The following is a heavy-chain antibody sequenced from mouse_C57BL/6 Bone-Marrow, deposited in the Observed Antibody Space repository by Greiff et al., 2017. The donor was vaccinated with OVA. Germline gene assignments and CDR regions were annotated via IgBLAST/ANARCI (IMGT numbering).Heavy chain of an antibody. CDR3: ARVKAKDSVYYGSSPHYFDY. V-gene: IGHV1-76*01. D-gene: IGHD1-1*01. CDR1: GYTFTDYY. J-gene: IGHJ2*01. Sequence: QVHVKQSGAELVRPGASVKLSCKASGYTFTDYYINWVKQRPGQGLEWIARIYPGSGNTYYNEKFKGKATLTAEKSSSTAYMQLSSLTSEDSAVYFCARVKAKDSVYYGSSPHYFDYWGQGTTLTVSS. CDR2: IYPGSGNT.